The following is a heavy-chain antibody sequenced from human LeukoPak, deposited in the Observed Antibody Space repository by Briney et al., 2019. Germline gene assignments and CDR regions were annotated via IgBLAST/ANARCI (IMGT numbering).Heavy chain of an antibody. CDR1: GFTFSSYW. J-gene: IGHJ6*03. CDR3: ARRLTIFGVVTYMDV. CDR2: IKQDGSEK. D-gene: IGHD3-3*01. Sequence: GGSLRLSCAASGFTFSSYWMSWVRQAPGKGLEWVANIKQDGSEKYYVDSVKGRFTISRDNAKNSLYLQMNSLRAEDTAVYYCARRLTIFGVVTYMDVWGKGTTVTVSS. V-gene: IGHV3-7*01.